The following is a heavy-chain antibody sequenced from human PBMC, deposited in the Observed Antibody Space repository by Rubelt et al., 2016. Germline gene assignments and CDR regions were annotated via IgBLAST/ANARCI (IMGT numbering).Heavy chain of an antibody. J-gene: IGHJ4*02. CDR1: GGSISSYY. CDR3: ARRAPSRGHVGYFLDY. V-gene: IGHV4-59*01. D-gene: IGHD5-12*01. CDR2: IYYSGSP. Sequence: QVQLQESGPGLVKPSETLSLTCTVSGGSISSYYWSWIRQPPGKGLEWIGYIYYSGSPNYNPSLKRVVTISVDTSKYQFCLKLSSVTAADTAVYYCARRAPSRGHVGYFLDYWGQGTLVTVSA.